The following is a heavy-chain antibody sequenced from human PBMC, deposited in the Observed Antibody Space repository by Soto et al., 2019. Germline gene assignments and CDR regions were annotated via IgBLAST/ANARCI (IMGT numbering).Heavy chain of an antibody. J-gene: IGHJ5*02. CDR1: GASISVHSYY. D-gene: IGHD1-20*01. Sequence: SETLSVTCTVSGASISVHSYYWTWIRRPPGKGLELIGSSYYSGTTYFNPSLKSRATISVDTSKNQFSLRLTSVTAADTAIYYCTRRYNWNDKYFDXWGPGALVTVSX. V-gene: IGHV4-39*01. CDR2: SYYSGTT. CDR3: TRRYNWNDKYFDX.